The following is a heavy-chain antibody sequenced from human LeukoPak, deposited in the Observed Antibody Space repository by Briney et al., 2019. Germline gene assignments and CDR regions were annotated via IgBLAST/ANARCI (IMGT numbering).Heavy chain of an antibody. V-gene: IGHV3-53*01. CDR3: ARLSGSYYEADY. CDR1: GFTVGSSY. CDR2: IYSGGST. D-gene: IGHD1-26*01. Sequence: TGGSLRLSCAASGFTVGSSYMGWVRQAPGKGLECVSVIYSGGSTYYADSMKGRFTLSRDNSKKTLYLQMNSLRAEDTAVYYCARLSGSYYEADYWGQGTLVTVSS. J-gene: IGHJ4*02.